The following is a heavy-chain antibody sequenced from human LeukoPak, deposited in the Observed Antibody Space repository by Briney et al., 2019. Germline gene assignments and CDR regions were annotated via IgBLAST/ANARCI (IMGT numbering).Heavy chain of an antibody. CDR3: AKAPAYYYDSSGFDY. D-gene: IGHD3-22*01. CDR2: ISGSGGST. J-gene: IGHJ4*02. V-gene: IGHV3-23*01. CDR1: GFTFSSYA. Sequence: GGSLRPSCAASGFTFSSYAMSRVRQAPGKGLEWVSAISGSGGSTYYADSVKGRFTISRDNSKNTLYLQMNSLRAEDTAVYYCAKAPAYYYDSSGFDYWGQGTLVTVSS.